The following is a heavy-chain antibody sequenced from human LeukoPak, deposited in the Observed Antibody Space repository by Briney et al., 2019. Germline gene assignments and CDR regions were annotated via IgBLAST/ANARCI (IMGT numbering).Heavy chain of an antibody. Sequence: GSLRLSCAASGFTFSDRYMDWVRQPPGRGLEWIGEIHHSGSTNFNPSLKSRVTISVDKSKKQVSLKLSSVTAADTAVYYCAREHIYGSGSFYIDYWGQGTLVTVSS. J-gene: IGHJ4*02. V-gene: IGHV4-4*02. D-gene: IGHD3-10*01. CDR2: IHHSGST. CDR3: AREHIYGSGSFYIDY. CDR1: GFTFSDRY.